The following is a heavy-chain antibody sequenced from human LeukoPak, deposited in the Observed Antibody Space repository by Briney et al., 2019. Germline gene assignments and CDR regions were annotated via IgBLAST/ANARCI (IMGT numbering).Heavy chain of an antibody. CDR1: GFTFSSYS. V-gene: IGHV3-21*01. CDR3: ARVGDTAMVTAHFDY. D-gene: IGHD5-18*01. Sequence: KPGGSLRLSCAASGFTFSSYSMNWVRQAPGKGLEWVSSISSSSSYIYYADSVKGRFTISRDNAKNSLYLQMNSLRAEDTAVYYCARVGDTAMVTAHFDYWGQGTLVTVSS. J-gene: IGHJ4*02. CDR2: ISSSSSYI.